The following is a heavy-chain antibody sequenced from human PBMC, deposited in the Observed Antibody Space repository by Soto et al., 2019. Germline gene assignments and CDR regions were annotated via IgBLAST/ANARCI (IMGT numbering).Heavy chain of an antibody. CDR1: GFTFSSYA. CDR2: ISGSGGTT. V-gene: IGHV3-23*01. CDR3: AKNSENFGDSKFDS. D-gene: IGHD4-17*01. Sequence: GGSLRLSCAASGFTFSSYAMSWVRQAPGKGLEWVSSISGSGGTTHYADSVKGQFTISRDSSRNTLYLHMNRLRAEDSAVYYCAKNSENFGDSKFDSWGQGTLVTVSS. J-gene: IGHJ4*02.